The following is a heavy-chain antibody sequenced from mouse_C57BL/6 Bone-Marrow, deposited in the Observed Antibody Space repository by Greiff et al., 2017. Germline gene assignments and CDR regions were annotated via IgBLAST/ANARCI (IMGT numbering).Heavy chain of an antibody. V-gene: IGHV1-9*01. J-gene: IGHJ4*01. CDR1: GYTFTGYW. D-gene: IGHD2-4*01. CDR3: AKEVYYDYDGGYAMDY. CDR2: ILPGSGST. Sequence: VKLQQSGAELMKPGASVKLSCKATGYTFTGYWIEWVKQRPGHGLEWIGEILPGSGSTNYNEKFKGKATFTADTSSNTAYMQLSRLTTEDSAIYYCAKEVYYDYDGGYAMDYWGQGTSVTVSS.